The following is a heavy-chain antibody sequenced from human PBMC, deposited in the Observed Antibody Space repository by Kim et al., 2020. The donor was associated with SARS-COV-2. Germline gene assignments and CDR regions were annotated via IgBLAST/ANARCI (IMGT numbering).Heavy chain of an antibody. D-gene: IGHD2-8*02. V-gene: IGHV4-59*08. CDR2: VYYAVIA. CDR1: GGSLGNYY. CDR3: ARRYQTGGFFVV. J-gene: IGHJ4*02. Sequence: SETLSLTCSVSGGSLGNYYWNWLRKSPTGGLELIGLVYYAVIANYNPSFKSRVTLSIDTSRRQFSLRLNSVTASDSAFYYFARRYQTGGFFVVWGQGILV.